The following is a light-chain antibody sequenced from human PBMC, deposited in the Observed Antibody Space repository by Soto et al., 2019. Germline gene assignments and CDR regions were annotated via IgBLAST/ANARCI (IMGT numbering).Light chain of an antibody. V-gene: IGLV1-44*01. CDR3: ASWDDSLNGLYV. CDR2: SDD. J-gene: IGLJ1*01. CDR1: SSNIGRNT. Sequence: QSVLTQPASVSGSPGQSITISCTGSSSNIGRNTVNWYQQLPGTAPKLLIFSDDQRPSGVPDRFSGSKSGTSASLAISGLQSEDEADYYCASWDDSLNGLYVFGTGTNVTVL.